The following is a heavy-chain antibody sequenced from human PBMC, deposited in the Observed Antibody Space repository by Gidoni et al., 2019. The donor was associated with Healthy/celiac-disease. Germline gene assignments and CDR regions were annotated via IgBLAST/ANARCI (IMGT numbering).Heavy chain of an antibody. Sequence: QVQLQESGPGLVKPSETLSLTCTVSGGSISSYYWSWIRQPPGKGLEWIGYIYYSGSTHYNPSLKSRVTISVDTSKNQFSLKLSSVTAADTAVYYCARTETYYDFWSGYGGMDVWGQGTTVTVSS. V-gene: IGHV4-59*01. D-gene: IGHD3-3*01. CDR1: GGSISSYY. J-gene: IGHJ6*02. CDR3: ARTETYYDFWSGYGGMDV. CDR2: IYYSGST.